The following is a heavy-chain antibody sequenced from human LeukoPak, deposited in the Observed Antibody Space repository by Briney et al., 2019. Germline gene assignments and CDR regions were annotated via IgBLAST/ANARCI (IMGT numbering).Heavy chain of an antibody. CDR1: GGSTSSYY. CDR2: IYYSGST. J-gene: IGHJ5*02. V-gene: IGHV4-59*01. Sequence: SETLSLTCTVSGGSTSSYYWSWIRQPPGKGLEWIGYIYYSGSTNYNPSLKSRVTISVDTSKNQFSLKLSSVSAADTAVYYCARESAWFDPWGQGTLVTVSS. CDR3: ARESAWFDP.